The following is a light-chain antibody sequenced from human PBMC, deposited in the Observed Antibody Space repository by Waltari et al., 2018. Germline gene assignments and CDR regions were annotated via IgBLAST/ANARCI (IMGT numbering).Light chain of an antibody. V-gene: IGKV1-5*03. J-gene: IGKJ5*01. CDR1: QTIVGW. CDR2: QAS. CDR3: QQYNSYPIT. Sequence: DIQMTQSPSTLSASVGDRVTITCRASQTIVGWLAWYQQKPGKAPKLRIYQASSLESGVPSRLSGSGSGTECTLTISSLQPDDFATYYCQQYNSYPITFGQGTRLEIK.